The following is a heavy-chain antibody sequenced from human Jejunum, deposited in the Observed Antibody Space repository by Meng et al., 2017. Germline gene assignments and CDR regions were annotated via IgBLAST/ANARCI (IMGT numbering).Heavy chain of an antibody. V-gene: IGHV4-61*01. D-gene: IGHD5-12*01. Sequence: QVQLQVSGPGLVRPSETLYLTCTVFGGSVSSGSYYWSWIRQHPGKGLEWIGYIYYGGTTNYNPSLKSRVTISADTSKNQFSLKLSSVTAADTAVYYCARGSRGYSYGWGQGTLVTVSS. J-gene: IGHJ4*02. CDR3: ARGSRGYSYG. CDR2: IYYGGTT. CDR1: GGSVSSGSYY.